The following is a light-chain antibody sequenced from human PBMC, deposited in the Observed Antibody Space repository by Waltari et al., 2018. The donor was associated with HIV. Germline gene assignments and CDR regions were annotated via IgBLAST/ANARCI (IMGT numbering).Light chain of an antibody. CDR1: PGISSW. V-gene: IGKV1D-16*01. Sequence: DIQMTQSPPSLSASVGDTVTITCRASPGISSWLAWYQQKPGKAPKPLIYAASTLQTGVPSRFSGSGTGTHFTLTITSLQPEDFATYYCQHYDTFPYSFGQGTRLEIK. CDR3: QHYDTFPYS. CDR2: AAS. J-gene: IGKJ2*01.